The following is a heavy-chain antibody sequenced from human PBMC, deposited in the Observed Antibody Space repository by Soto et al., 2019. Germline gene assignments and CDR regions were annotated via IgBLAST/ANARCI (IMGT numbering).Heavy chain of an antibody. V-gene: IGHV3-23*01. CDR2: MSGGGGST. CDR1: GFTFSSYA. CDR3: AKGQGSYYYYGMDV. Sequence: GGSLRLSCAASGFTFSSYAMSWVRQAPGKGLEWVSTMSGGGGSTYYADSVKGRFTISRDNSKNTLYLQMNSLRAEDTAVYYCAKGQGSYYYYGMDVWGQGTTVTVSS. J-gene: IGHJ6*01.